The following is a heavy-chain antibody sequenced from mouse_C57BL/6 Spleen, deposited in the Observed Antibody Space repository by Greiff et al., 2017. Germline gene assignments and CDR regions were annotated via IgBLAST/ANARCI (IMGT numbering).Heavy chain of an antibody. V-gene: IGHV1-80*01. Sequence: QVQLQQSGAELVKPGASVKISCKASGYAFSSYWMNWVKQRPGKGLEWIGQIYPGDGDTNYNGKFKGKATLTADKSSSTAYMQLSSLTSEDSAVYFCAREGHYYGSNFHWYFDVWGTGTTVTVSS. CDR1: GYAFSSYW. CDR3: AREGHYYGSNFHWYFDV. CDR2: IYPGDGDT. D-gene: IGHD1-1*01. J-gene: IGHJ1*03.